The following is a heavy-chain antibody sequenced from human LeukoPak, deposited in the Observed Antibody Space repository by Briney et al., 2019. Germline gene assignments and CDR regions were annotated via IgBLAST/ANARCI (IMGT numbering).Heavy chain of an antibody. CDR1: GFTFSSYG. CDR2: IWYDGSNK. V-gene: IGHV3-33*06. D-gene: IGHD6-13*01. Sequence: PGGSLRLSCAASGFTFSSYGMHWVRQAPGKGLEWVAVIWYDGSNKYYADSVKGRFTISRDNSKNTLYLQMNSLRAEDTAVYYCAKGARAAGTVGYYYYYMDVWGKGTTVTVSS. J-gene: IGHJ6*03. CDR3: AKGARAAGTVGYYYYYMDV.